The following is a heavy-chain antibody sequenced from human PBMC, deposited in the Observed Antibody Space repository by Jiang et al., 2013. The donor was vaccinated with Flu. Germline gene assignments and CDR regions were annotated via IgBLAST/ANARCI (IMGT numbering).Heavy chain of an antibody. CDR2: ISYDGSNK. Sequence: KGLEWVAVISYDGSNKYYADSVKGRFTISRDNSKNTLYLQMNSLRAEDTAVYYCAKDQVGGSGYSYGSAPDYWGQGTLVTVSS. D-gene: IGHD5-18*01. J-gene: IGHJ4*02. V-gene: IGHV3-30*18. CDR3: AKDQVGGSGYSYGSAPDY.